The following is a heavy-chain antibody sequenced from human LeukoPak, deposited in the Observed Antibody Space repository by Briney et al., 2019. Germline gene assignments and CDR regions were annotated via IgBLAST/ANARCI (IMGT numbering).Heavy chain of an antibody. V-gene: IGHV3-23*01. D-gene: IGHD2-15*01. CDR2: ISGGGGST. Sequence: GGSLRLSCAASGFTFSSYAMIWVRQAPGKGLEWVSGISGGGGSTYYADSVKGRFTISRDNSKNTLYLQMNSLRAEDTAVYYCAKVGESGGVWKYYFDYWGQGTLVTVSS. CDR3: AKVGESGGVWKYYFDY. CDR1: GFTFSSYA. J-gene: IGHJ4*02.